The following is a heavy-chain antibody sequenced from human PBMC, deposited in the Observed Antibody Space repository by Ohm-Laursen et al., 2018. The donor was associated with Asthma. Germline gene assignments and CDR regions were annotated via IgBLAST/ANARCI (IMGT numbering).Heavy chain of an antibody. D-gene: IGHD1-26*01. CDR2: ISTASTFI. CDR1: GYTFSRYS. CDR3: ARIGPEWELPGREYSLHH. J-gene: IGHJ1*01. Sequence: SLRLSCAASGYTFSRYSIHWVRQIPGKGLEWVASISTASTFIYYADSVRGRFTTSRDNARNSVYLQMNSLRAADTALYYCARIGPEWELPGREYSLHHWGEGTLVTVSS. V-gene: IGHV3-21*01.